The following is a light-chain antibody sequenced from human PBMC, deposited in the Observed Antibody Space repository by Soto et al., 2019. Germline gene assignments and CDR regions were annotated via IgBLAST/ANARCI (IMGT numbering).Light chain of an antibody. CDR1: SSDVGGYNY. V-gene: IGLV2-14*01. Sequence: QSALTQPASVSGSPGQSITISCTGTSSDVGGYNYVSWYQQHPGKAPKLMIYDVSNRPSGVSNRFSGSKSGNTASLTISGLQAEDEADYYCSSDTSSLFGGGTKLTVL. CDR2: DVS. J-gene: IGLJ2*01. CDR3: SSDTSSL.